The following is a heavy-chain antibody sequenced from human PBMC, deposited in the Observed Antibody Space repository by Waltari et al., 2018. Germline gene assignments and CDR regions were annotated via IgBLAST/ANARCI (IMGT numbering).Heavy chain of an antibody. V-gene: IGHV3-33*01. CDR2: IWYDGSDK. D-gene: IGHD6-6*01. CDR1: GFTFSSYG. CDR3: ARESWALTARPVYYGMDV. J-gene: IGHJ6*02. Sequence: QVQLVESGGGVVQPGRSLRLSCAASGFTFSSYGMHWVRQAPGKGLEWVAVIWYDGSDKYYADSVKGRFTISRDNSKNTLYLQMNSLRAEDTAVYYCARESWALTARPVYYGMDVWGQGTTVTVSS.